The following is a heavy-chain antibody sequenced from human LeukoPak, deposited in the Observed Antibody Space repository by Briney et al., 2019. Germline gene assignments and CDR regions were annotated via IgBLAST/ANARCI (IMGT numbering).Heavy chain of an antibody. V-gene: IGHV4-30-4*01. D-gene: IGHD3-9*01. Sequence: PSETLSLTCTVSGGSISSGDYYWSWLRQPPGTGLEWIGYIYYSGSTYYNPSLKSRVTISVDTSKNQFSLKLSSVTAADTAVYYCARRYYDFLTGYPYYFDYWGQGTLVTVSS. J-gene: IGHJ4*02. CDR3: ARRYYDFLTGYPYYFDY. CDR1: GGSISSGDYY. CDR2: IYYSGST.